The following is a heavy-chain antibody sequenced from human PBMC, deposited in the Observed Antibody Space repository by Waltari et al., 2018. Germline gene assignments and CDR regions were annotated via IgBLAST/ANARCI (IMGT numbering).Heavy chain of an antibody. Sequence: QVQLQESGPGLVKPSETLSLTCTVSGGSISSYYWSWIRKPPGKGLEWIGYIYYSGSTNYNPSLKSRVTISVDTSKNQFSLKLSSVTAADTAVYYCARAYDFWSGYYLYFDYWGQGTLVTVSS. D-gene: IGHD3-3*01. J-gene: IGHJ4*02. V-gene: IGHV4-59*01. CDR1: GGSISSYY. CDR3: ARAYDFWSGYYLYFDY. CDR2: IYYSGST.